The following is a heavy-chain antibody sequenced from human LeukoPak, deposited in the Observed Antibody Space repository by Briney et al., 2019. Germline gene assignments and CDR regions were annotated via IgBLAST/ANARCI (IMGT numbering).Heavy chain of an antibody. CDR1: GYIFTDYY. D-gene: IGHD5-18*01. CDR2: INPLSGGT. Sequence: ASVKVSCKASGYIFTDYYIHWVRQAPGQGLQRMGWINPLSGGTNYARKFRGRVTMTRDTSIATIYMDLSSLVSDDTAVYYCARGHDNTGYNYFDQWGQGTLVTVSS. J-gene: IGHJ4*02. CDR3: ARGHDNTGYNYFDQ. V-gene: IGHV1-2*02.